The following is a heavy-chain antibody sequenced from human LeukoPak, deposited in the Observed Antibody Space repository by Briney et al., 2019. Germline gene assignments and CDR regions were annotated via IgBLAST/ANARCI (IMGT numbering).Heavy chain of an antibody. CDR2: ISAYNGNT. J-gene: IGHJ4*02. D-gene: IGHD3-22*01. V-gene: IGHV1-18*01. CDR1: GYTFTSYG. CDR3: ASGGYYYDSSGYRLDY. Sequence: ASVKVSCKASGYTFTSYGISWVRQAPGQGLEWMGWISAYNGNTNYAQKLQGRVTMTTDTSTSTAYMELRSLRSDDTAVYYCASGGYYYDSSGYRLDYWGQGTLVTVSS.